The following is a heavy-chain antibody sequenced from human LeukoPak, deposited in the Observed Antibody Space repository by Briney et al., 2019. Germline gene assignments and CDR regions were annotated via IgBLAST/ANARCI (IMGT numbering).Heavy chain of an antibody. CDR1: GFAFSSYA. CDR2: ISYDGSNK. V-gene: IGHV3-30-3*01. CDR3: AKDRRSYFGEDYFDP. Sequence: GGSLRLSCAASGFAFSSYAMHWVRQAPGKGLEGVAVISYDGSNKYYADSVKGRFTISRDNSKNTLYLQMNRLRAEDTAVYYCAKDRRSYFGEDYFDPWGQGTLSPSPQ. D-gene: IGHD3-3*01. J-gene: IGHJ5*02.